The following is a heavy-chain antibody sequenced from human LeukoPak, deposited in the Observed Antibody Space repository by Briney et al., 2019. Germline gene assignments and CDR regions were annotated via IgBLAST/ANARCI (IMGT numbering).Heavy chain of an antibody. V-gene: IGHV3-9*01. CDR3: AKDRGYSSSLVVFDY. J-gene: IGHJ4*02. CDR1: GFTFDDYA. CDR2: ISWNSGSI. D-gene: IGHD6-13*01. Sequence: GGSLRLSCAASGFTFDDYAMHWVRQAPGKGLEWVSGISWNSGSIGYADSVKGRFTISRDNAKNSLYLQMNSLRAEDTALYYCAKDRGYSSSLVVFDYWGQGTLVTVSS.